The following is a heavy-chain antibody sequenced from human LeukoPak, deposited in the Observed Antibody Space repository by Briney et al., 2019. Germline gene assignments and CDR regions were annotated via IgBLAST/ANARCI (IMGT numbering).Heavy chain of an antibody. J-gene: IGHJ5*02. CDR3: AREGCSGGSCYSWFDP. D-gene: IGHD2-15*01. V-gene: IGHV4-59*01. Sequence: PSETLSLTCTVSGGSISSYYWSWIRQPPGPGLDWIGYIYYSGSTNYNPSLKSRVTISVDTSKNQFSLKLSSVTAADTAVYYCAREGCSGGSCYSWFDPWGQGTLVTVSS. CDR1: GGSISSYY. CDR2: IYYSGST.